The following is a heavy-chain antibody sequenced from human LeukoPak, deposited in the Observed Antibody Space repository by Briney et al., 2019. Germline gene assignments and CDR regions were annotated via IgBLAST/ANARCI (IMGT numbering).Heavy chain of an antibody. D-gene: IGHD6-25*01. V-gene: IGHV4-39*01. CDR1: GGSISSSDYY. CDR2: IYYSGST. Sequence: SETVSLTRTVSGGSISSSDYYWGWIRQPPGRGLEWIGTIYYSGSTSYNPSLKGRVTMSVDTSKNQFSLKLSSVTAADTAVYFCARHHRSGYYEVDYWGQGTLVTVSS. CDR3: ARHHRSGYYEVDY. J-gene: IGHJ4*02.